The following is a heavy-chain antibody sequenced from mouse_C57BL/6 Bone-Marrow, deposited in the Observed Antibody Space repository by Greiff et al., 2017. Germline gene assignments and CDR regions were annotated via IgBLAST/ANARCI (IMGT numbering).Heavy chain of an antibody. D-gene: IGHD1-1*01. CDR3: ARRGAITTVVANYFDY. J-gene: IGHJ2*01. CDR2: IYPGSGST. V-gene: IGHV1-55*01. Sequence: VQLQQPGAELVKPGASVKMSCKASGYTFTSYWITWVKQRPGQGLEWIGDIYPGSGSTNYNEKFKSKATLTVDTSSSTAYMQLSSLTSEDSAVYYCARRGAITTVVANYFDYWGQGTTLTVSS. CDR1: GYTFTSYW.